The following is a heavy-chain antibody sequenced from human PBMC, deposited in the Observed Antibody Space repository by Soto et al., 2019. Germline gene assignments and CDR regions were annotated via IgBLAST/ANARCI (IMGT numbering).Heavy chain of an antibody. Sequence: SGPTLVNPTQTLTLTCTISGFSLTASETRVSWIRQPPGKSLEWLARIDWDDEKFYRTSLKRRLTISRDTSKNQVVLTITNMYPVDTATYYCAGRIRGDYSFDFWGQ. V-gene: IGHV2-70*04. CDR1: GFSLTASETR. CDR3: AGRIRGDYSFDF. J-gene: IGHJ4*02. CDR2: IDWDDEK. D-gene: IGHD4-17*01.